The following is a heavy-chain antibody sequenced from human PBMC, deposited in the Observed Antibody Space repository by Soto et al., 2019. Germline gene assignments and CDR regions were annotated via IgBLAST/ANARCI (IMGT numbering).Heavy chain of an antibody. CDR3: ARGGNRYSNTASGVGGFDF. Sequence: SATLSLTCTVSGASISSSYWSWIRQSPGTGLEWIGYIYYTGTTNYNPSLKRRVTISLDTAKNQFSLNVNSLTTADTAVYFCARGGNRYSNTASGVGGFDFWGQGTLVTVPS. J-gene: IGHJ4*02. D-gene: IGHD5-12*01. V-gene: IGHV4-59*01. CDR2: IYYTGTT. CDR1: GASISSSY.